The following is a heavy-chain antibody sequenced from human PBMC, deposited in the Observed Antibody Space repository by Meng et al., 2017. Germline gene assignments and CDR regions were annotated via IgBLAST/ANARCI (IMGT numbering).Heavy chain of an antibody. Sequence: SETLSLTFAVYGGSFSGYYWSGIRQPPGKGLEWIGEINHSGSTNYNPSLKSRVTISVNTSKSQFSLKLSSVTAADTAVYYCARVRPRLGDAFDIWGQGTMVTVSS. CDR1: GGSFSGYY. CDR2: INHSGST. D-gene: IGHD7-27*01. CDR3: ARVRPRLGDAFDI. J-gene: IGHJ3*02. V-gene: IGHV4-34*01.